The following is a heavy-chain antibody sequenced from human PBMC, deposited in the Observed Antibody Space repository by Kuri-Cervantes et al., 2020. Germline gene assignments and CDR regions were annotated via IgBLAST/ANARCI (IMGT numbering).Heavy chain of an antibody. D-gene: IGHD3-10*01. J-gene: IGHJ6*03. V-gene: IGHV4-39*01. Sequence: SETLSLTCTVSGGSISSSSYYWGWIRQTPGKGLEWIGSIYYSGSTYYNPSLKSRVTISVDTSKNQFSLKLSSVTAADTAVYYCARGPVYYGSGSFDYYYYYMDVWGKGTTVTVSS. CDR1: GGSISSSSYY. CDR3: ARGPVYYGSGSFDYYYYYMDV. CDR2: IYYSGST.